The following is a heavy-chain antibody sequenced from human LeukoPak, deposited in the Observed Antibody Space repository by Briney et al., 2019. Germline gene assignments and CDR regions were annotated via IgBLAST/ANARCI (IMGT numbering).Heavy chain of an antibody. V-gene: IGHV1-2*02. Sequence: ASVKVSCKASGYTFTRYYLHWVRQAPGHRREWMGWINLNTGGTTYAEKFQGRVTKTRDTSITTAYMELSRVSSDDTAVYYCARSPVYSYDTTDPYDGLYNWFDPWGQGTLVTVSS. D-gene: IGHD3-22*01. CDR3: ARSPVYSYDTTDPYDGLYNWFDP. CDR2: INLNTGGT. CDR1: GYTFTRYY. J-gene: IGHJ5*02.